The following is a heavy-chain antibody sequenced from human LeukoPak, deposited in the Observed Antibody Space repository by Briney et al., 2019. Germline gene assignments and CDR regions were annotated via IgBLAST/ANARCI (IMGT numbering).Heavy chain of an antibody. D-gene: IGHD3-22*01. J-gene: IGHJ5*02. CDR3: ARDPYDSSGYYLVNWFDP. Sequence: PSETLSLTCTVSGGSISSTSYYWGWIRQPPGKGLEWIGNIYYSGSTYYNPSLKSRVTISVDTSKNQFSLKLSSVTAADTAVYYCARDPYDSSGYYLVNWFDPWGQGTLVTVSS. CDR1: GGSISSTSYY. CDR2: IYYSGST. V-gene: IGHV4-39*07.